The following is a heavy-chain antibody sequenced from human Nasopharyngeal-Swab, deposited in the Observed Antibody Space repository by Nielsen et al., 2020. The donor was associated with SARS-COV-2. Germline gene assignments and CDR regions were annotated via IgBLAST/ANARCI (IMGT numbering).Heavy chain of an antibody. D-gene: IGHD6-13*01. CDR2: IWYDGSNK. CDR1: GFTFSSYA. J-gene: IGHJ4*02. V-gene: IGHV3-33*08. Sequence: GESLKISCAASGFTFSSYAMHWVRQAPGKGLEWVAVIWYDGSNKYYADSVKGRFTISRDNSKNTLYLQMNSLRAEDTAVYYCARDRARYSSSWYGRFDYWGQGTLVTVSS. CDR3: ARDRARYSSSWYGRFDY.